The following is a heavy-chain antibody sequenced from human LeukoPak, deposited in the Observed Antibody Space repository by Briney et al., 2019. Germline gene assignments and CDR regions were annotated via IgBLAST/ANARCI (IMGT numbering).Heavy chain of an antibody. J-gene: IGHJ5*02. Sequence: ASVKVSCKASGYTFTSYGISWVRQAPGQGLEWMGWISAYNGNTNYAQKLQGRVTMTTDTSTSTAYMELRSLRSDDTAVYCCARDPPRYCSSTSCSPNWFDPWGQGTLVTVSS. CDR1: GYTFTSYG. V-gene: IGHV1-18*04. D-gene: IGHD2-2*01. CDR2: ISAYNGNT. CDR3: ARDPPRYCSSTSCSPNWFDP.